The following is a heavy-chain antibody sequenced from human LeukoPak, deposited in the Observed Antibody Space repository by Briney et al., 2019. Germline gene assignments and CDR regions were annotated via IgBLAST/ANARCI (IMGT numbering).Heavy chain of an antibody. D-gene: IGHD3-22*01. CDR3: ARGNFYESSDHYPRAAAPYGMDV. CDR1: GFTFSPYS. CDR2: ISSSSSYI. V-gene: IGHV3-21*01. Sequence: GGSLRLSCAASGFTFSPYSMNWVRQAPGEGLEWVSSISSSSSYIYYADSVKGRFTISRDKAKNSLYLQMNSLRAEGTAVYYCARGNFYESSDHYPRAAAPYGMDVWGQGTTVTVS. J-gene: IGHJ6*02.